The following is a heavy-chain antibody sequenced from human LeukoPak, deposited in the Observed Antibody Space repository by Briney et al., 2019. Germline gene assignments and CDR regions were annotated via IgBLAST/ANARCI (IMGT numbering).Heavy chain of an antibody. D-gene: IGHD2-2*01. CDR1: GGSISSGGYY. J-gene: IGHJ6*04. Sequence: SETLSLTCTVSGGSISSGGYYWSWIRQHPGKGLEWIGYIYYSGSTYYNPSLKSRVTISVDTSKNQFSLKLSSVTAADTAVYYCARDLGCSSTSCPEDYYYYGMDVWSKGTTVTVSS. CDR3: ARDLGCSSTSCPEDYYYYGMDV. V-gene: IGHV4-31*03. CDR2: IYYSGST.